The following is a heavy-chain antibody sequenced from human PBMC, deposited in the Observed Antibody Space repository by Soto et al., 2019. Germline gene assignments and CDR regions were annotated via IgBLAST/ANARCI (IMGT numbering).Heavy chain of an antibody. CDR3: ARLSFTLRYAITDYYFDY. Sequence: QVQLQESGPGLVKPSETLSLSCTVSGGSLNSDNYYWSWVRQPPGKGLEWIGYIDHSGSTKYRPSLKSRVSISVDTSKNQFSLKVKSVTAADTAVYYCARLSFTLRYAITDYYFDYWGQGTLVTVSS. CDR1: GGSLNSDNYY. J-gene: IGHJ4*02. V-gene: IGHV4-61*01. CDR2: IDHSGST. D-gene: IGHD2-8*01.